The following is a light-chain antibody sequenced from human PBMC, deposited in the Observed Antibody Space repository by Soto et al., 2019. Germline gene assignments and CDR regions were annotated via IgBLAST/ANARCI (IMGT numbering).Light chain of an antibody. V-gene: IGLV2-14*01. Sequence: QSVLTQPASVSGSPGQSITISCTGTSNDVGAYNSVSWYQQHPGKAPKLILYEVINRPSGVSSRISGSKSGNTASLTISGLQAEDEADYYCSSYTDSSTYVFCTGTKLTVL. CDR2: EVI. CDR1: SNDVGAYNS. J-gene: IGLJ1*01. CDR3: SSYTDSSTYV.